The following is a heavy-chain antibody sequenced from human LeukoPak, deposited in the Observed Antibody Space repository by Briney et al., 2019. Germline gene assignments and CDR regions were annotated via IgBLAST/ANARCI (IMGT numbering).Heavy chain of an antibody. D-gene: IGHD1-26*01. CDR3: AKLGVVGASFDY. CDR1: GFTFSSYG. Sequence: GGSLRLSCAASGFTFSSYGMHWVRQAPGKGLEWVAVISYDGSNKYYADSVKGRFTISRDNSKNTLYLQVNSLRAEDTAVYYCAKLGVVGASFDYWGQGTLVTVSS. V-gene: IGHV3-30*18. J-gene: IGHJ4*02. CDR2: ISYDGSNK.